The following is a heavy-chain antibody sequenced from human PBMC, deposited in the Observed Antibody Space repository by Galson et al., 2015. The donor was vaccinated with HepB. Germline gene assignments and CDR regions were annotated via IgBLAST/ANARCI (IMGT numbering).Heavy chain of an antibody. Sequence: VSCKASGVPFSTYAISWVRQAPGPVLEWMGGSIPIRGITNYAQQFQGRVTITADKSTSTTYMELSSLRSEDTAVYYCASLDRSSLFDAFDIWGQGTMVTVSS. CDR3: ASLDRSSLFDAFDI. D-gene: IGHD6-13*01. CDR2: SIPIRGIT. J-gene: IGHJ3*02. CDR1: GVPFSTYA. V-gene: IGHV1-69*10.